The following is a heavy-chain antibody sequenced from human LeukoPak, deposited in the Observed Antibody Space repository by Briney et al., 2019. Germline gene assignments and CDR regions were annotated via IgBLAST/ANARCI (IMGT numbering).Heavy chain of an antibody. CDR3: ATAGACTNGVCYGFDP. CDR2: INPNSGGT. D-gene: IGHD2-8*01. J-gene: IGHJ5*02. Sequence: ASVKVSCKASGGTFSSYANSWVRQAPGKGLEWMGWINPNSGGTNYAQKFQGRVTMTRDTPISTAYMDLGRVSSHDTAVYYCATAGACTNGVCYGFDPWGQGTLVTVSS. CDR1: GGTFSSYA. V-gene: IGHV1-2*02.